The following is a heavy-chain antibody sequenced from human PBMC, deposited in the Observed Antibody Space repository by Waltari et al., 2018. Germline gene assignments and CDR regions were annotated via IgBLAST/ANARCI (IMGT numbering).Heavy chain of an antibody. J-gene: IGHJ4*02. V-gene: IGHV4-59*01. Sequence: QVQLQESGPGLVKPSETLSLTCPVSGGSFNTYYWTWIRPPPGKALEWIGYIYYSGSTNYNPSLKSRVTMSIDASESQFSLKLTSVTAADTAVYYCARLRHFDNSGFFDYWGQGTLVTVSS. D-gene: IGHD3-22*01. CDR3: ARLRHFDNSGFFDY. CDR1: GGSFNTYY. CDR2: IYYSGST.